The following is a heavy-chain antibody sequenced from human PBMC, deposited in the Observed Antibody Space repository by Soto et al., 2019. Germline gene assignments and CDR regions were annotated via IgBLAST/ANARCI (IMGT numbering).Heavy chain of an antibody. CDR3: ARWGSSGWYGLYGMDV. J-gene: IGHJ6*02. Sequence: TSETLSLTCAVYGGSFSGYYWSWIRQPPGKGLGWIGEINHSGSTNYNPSLKSRVTISVDTSKNQFSLKLSSVTAADTAVYYCARWGSSGWYGLYGMDVWGQGTTVTVSS. V-gene: IGHV4-34*01. CDR1: GGSFSGYY. D-gene: IGHD6-19*01. CDR2: INHSGST.